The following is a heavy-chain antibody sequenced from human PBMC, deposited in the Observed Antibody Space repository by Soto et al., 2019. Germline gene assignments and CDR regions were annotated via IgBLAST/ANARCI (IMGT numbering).Heavy chain of an antibody. V-gene: IGHV3-23*01. D-gene: IGHD3-3*01. CDR1: GFTFINYA. J-gene: IGHJ2*01. CDR2: ISGGGDRT. CDR3: ARNDLSSACVHDLWYSDP. Sequence: EVQLLESGGGLVQPGGSLRLSCVGSGFTFINYAMNWVRQTPGKGLEWVSGISGGGDRTFDADSVKGRFTISRDNTKNTVNLLKNSLRADDTAVYYFARNDLSSACVHDLWYSDPWGRGTPVTISS.